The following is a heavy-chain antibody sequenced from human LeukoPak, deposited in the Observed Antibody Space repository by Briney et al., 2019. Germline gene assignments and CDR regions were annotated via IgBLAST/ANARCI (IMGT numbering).Heavy chain of an antibody. D-gene: IGHD3-10*01. CDR3: ARSSDGVRSDY. J-gene: IGHJ4*02. V-gene: IGHV4-38-2*01. CDR1: GYSISSGYY. Sequence: TSKTLSLTCAVSGYSISSGYYWGWIRQPPGKGLEWIGSIYHSGSTYYNPSLKSRVTISVDTSKNQFSLKLSSVTAADTAVYYCARSSDGVRSDYWGQGTLVTVSS. CDR2: IYHSGST.